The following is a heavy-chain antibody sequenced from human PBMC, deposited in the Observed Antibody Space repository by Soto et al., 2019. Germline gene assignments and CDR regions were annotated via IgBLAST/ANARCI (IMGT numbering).Heavy chain of an antibody. J-gene: IGHJ6*02. CDR2: IYYSGST. Sequence: SETLSLTCTVSGGSISSGGYYWSWIRQHPGKGLEWIGYIYYSGSTYYNPSLKSRVTISVDTSKNQFSLKLSSVTAADTAVYYCARRAGTYYYGMDVWGQGTTVTVSS. V-gene: IGHV4-31*03. CDR1: GGSISSGGYY. CDR3: ARRAGTYYYGMDV. D-gene: IGHD1-1*01.